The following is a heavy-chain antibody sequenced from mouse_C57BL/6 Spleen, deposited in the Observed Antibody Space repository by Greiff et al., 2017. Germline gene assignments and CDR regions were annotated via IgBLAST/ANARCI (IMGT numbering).Heavy chain of an antibody. Sequence: VQLQQSGAELVRPGSSVKLSCKASGYTFTSYWMHWVKQRPIQGLEWIGNIDPSDSETHYNQKFKDKATLTVDKSSSTAYMQLSSLTSEDSAVYYCARGIYDGYPFWGQGTLVTVSA. D-gene: IGHD2-3*01. CDR1: GYTFTSYW. V-gene: IGHV1-52*01. CDR2: IDPSDSET. CDR3: ARGIYDGYPF. J-gene: IGHJ3*01.